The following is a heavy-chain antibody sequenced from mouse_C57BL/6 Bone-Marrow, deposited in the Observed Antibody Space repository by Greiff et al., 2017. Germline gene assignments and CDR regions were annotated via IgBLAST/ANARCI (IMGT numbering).Heavy chain of an antibody. CDR2: IDPSDSET. CDR1: GYTFTSYW. J-gene: IGHJ3*01. D-gene: IGHD2-3*01. CDR3: ARGGYYVSLAY. Sequence: VQLQQPGAELVRPGSSVKLSCKASGYTFTSYWMHWVKQRPIQGLEWIGNIDPSDSETHYNQKFKDKATLTVDKSSSTAYMQLSSLTSEDSAVDYCARGGYYVSLAYWGQGTLVTVSA. V-gene: IGHV1-52*01.